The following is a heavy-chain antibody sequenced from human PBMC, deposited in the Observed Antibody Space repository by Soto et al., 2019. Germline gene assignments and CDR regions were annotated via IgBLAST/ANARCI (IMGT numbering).Heavy chain of an antibody. Sequence: SETLSLTCTVSGGSISSGGYYWSWIRQHPGKGLEWIGYIYYSGSTYYNPSFKSRVTISVDTSKNQFSLKLSSVTAADTAVYYCARDRLRSAYYYYGMDVWGQGTTVTVSS. V-gene: IGHV4-31*03. CDR3: ARDRLRSAYYYYGMDV. J-gene: IGHJ6*02. CDR1: GGSISSGGYY. D-gene: IGHD2-15*01. CDR2: IYYSGST.